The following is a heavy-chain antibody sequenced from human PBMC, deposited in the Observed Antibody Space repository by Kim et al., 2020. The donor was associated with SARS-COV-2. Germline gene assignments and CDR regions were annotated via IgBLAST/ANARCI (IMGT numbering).Heavy chain of an antibody. CDR1: GFTFSSYA. Sequence: GGSLRLSCAASGFTFSSYAMSWVRQAPGKGLEWVSAISGSGGSTYYADSVKGRFTISRDNSKNTLYLQMNSLRAEDTAVYYCAKGVSYYDFWSGYPPYYFDYWGQGTLVTVSS. J-gene: IGHJ4*02. V-gene: IGHV3-23*01. CDR2: ISGSGGST. D-gene: IGHD3-3*01. CDR3: AKGVSYYDFWSGYPPYYFDY.